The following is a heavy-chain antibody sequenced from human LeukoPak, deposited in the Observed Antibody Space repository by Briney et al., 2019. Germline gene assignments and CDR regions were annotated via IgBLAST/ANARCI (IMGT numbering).Heavy chain of an antibody. CDR2: IYSGGNT. CDR3: ARDRDGYSYGPYYYYYGMDV. D-gene: IGHD5-18*01. V-gene: IGHV3-53*05. Sequence: GGSLRLSCAVSGFTVSSSHMSWVRQAPGKGLEWVSIIYSGGNTYYADSVKGRFTISRDNSKNTLYLQMNSLRAEDTAVYYCARDRDGYSYGPYYYYYGMDVWGQGTTVTVSS. CDR1: GFTVSSSH. J-gene: IGHJ6*02.